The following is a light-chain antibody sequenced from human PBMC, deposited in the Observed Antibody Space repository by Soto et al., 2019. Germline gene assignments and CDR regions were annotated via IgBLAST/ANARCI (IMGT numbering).Light chain of an antibody. CDR3: QQSYIDLT. J-gene: IGKJ4*01. Sequence: DMQMTQSPSSLSASVGDRVTITCRASQTISTYLNWYQQKPGKAPKLLIYAASNLQSGVPSRFRGSGSGTDFTLTITSLQPEDFATYYCQQSYIDLTFGGGTKVEIK. CDR2: AAS. V-gene: IGKV1-39*01. CDR1: QTISTY.